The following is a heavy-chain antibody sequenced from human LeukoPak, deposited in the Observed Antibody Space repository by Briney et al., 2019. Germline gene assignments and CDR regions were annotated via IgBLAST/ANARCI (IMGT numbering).Heavy chain of an antibody. J-gene: IGHJ4*02. Sequence: PGGSLRLSCAASGFTFSSYSMNWVRQAPGKGLEWVSYISSSSSTIYYADSVNGRFTISRDNAKNTIYLQMNSLRAEDTALYFCARTIRAATGNDYWGQGTLVTVSS. V-gene: IGHV3-48*04. D-gene: IGHD6-13*01. CDR1: GFTFSSYS. CDR2: ISSSSSTI. CDR3: ARTIRAATGNDY.